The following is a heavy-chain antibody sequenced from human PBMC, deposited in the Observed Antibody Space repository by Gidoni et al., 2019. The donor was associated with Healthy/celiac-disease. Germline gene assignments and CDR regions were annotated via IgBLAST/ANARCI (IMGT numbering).Heavy chain of an antibody. J-gene: IGHJ6*02. Sequence: EVQLVESGGGLVQPGGSLRLSCAASGFTFSSYAMSWVRQAPGKGLEWVSAISGSGGSTYYADSVKGRFTISRDNSKNTLYLQMNSLRAEDTAVYYCANGGIRGYSGYDFGGADYYYYGMDVWGQGTTVTVSS. V-gene: IGHV3-23*04. CDR2: ISGSGGST. CDR1: GFTFSSYA. CDR3: ANGGIRGYSGYDFGGADYYYYGMDV. D-gene: IGHD5-12*01.